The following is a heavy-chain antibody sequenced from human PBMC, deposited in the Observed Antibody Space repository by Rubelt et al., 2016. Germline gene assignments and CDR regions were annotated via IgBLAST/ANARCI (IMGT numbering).Heavy chain of an antibody. Sequence: LHLQESGPGLVKPSETLSLTCTVSGGSISSRYYWGWIRPTPGKELEWVSAISGSGGSTYYADTVKGRFTISRDNSKNILHLQMNRLRGEETAVYDCARDSSGTCDIWGQGTMVTVSS. J-gene: IGHJ3*02. D-gene: IGHD3-22*01. CDR3: ARDSSGTCDI. V-gene: IGHV3-23*01. CDR2: ISGSGGST. CDR1: GGSISSRYY.